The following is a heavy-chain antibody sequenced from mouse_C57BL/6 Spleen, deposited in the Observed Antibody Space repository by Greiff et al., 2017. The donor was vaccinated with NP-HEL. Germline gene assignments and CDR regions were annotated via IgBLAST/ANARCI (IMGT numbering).Heavy chain of an antibody. D-gene: IGHD1-1*01. CDR2: INPSTGGT. CDR1: GYSFTGYY. Sequence: VQLQQSGPELVKPGASVKISCKASGYSFTGYYMNWVKQSPEKSLEWIGEINPSTGGTTYNQKFKAKATLTVDKSSSTAYMQLKSLTSEDSAVYDCARGECITTVVPVRDYYAMDYWGQGTSVTVSS. CDR3: ARGECITTVVPVRDYYAMDY. V-gene: IGHV1-42*01. J-gene: IGHJ4*01.